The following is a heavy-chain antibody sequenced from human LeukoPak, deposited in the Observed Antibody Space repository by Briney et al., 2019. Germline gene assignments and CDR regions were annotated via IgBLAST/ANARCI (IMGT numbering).Heavy chain of an antibody. CDR3: ARGGPKRGYSYGHGPTTFDY. Sequence: ASVKVSCKASGYTFTSYDINWVRQATGQGLEWMGWMNPNSGNTGYAQKFQGRVTMTRNTSISTAYMELSSLRSEDTAVYYCARGGPKRGYSYGHGPTTFDYWGQGTLVTVSS. CDR1: GYTFTSYD. D-gene: IGHD5-18*01. CDR2: MNPNSGNT. V-gene: IGHV1-8*01. J-gene: IGHJ4*02.